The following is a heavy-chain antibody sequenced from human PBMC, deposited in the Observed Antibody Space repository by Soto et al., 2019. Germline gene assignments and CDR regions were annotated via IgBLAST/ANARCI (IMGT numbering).Heavy chain of an antibody. CDR3: ASSDWLDP. D-gene: IGHD1-26*01. CDR1: GFTFRNYW. J-gene: IGHJ5*02. Sequence: GGSLRLSCAASGFTFRNYWMHWVRQAPGKGLVWVSRIKNDGRITSYADSVRGRFTISRDNAKNTLYLQMNSLTVEDTAVYYCASSDWLDPWGQGTLVTVPS. V-gene: IGHV3-74*01. CDR2: IKNDGRIT.